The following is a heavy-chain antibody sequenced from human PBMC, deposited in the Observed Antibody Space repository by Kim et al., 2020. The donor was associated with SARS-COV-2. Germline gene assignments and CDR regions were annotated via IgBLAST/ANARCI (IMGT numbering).Heavy chain of an antibody. V-gene: IGHV3-30*18. Sequence: GGSLRLSCAASGFNFGIYGMHWVRQAPGKGLEWVAFLSYDGSSQAYGDSVKGRLTISRDNSKNTPYLQLNSLRPEDTAVYYCAKDLKSGGYYYYYGMDV. D-gene: IGHD1-26*01. CDR2: LSYDGSSQ. CDR1: GFNFGIYG. J-gene: IGHJ6*01. CDR3: AKDLKSGGYYYYYGMDV.